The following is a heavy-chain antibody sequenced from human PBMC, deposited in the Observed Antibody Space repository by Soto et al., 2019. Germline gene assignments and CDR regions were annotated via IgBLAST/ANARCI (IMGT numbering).Heavy chain of an antibody. CDR3: ARQGYCTNGVCYHYYYGMDV. D-gene: IGHD2-8*01. CDR1: GYSISSGYY. J-gene: IGHJ6*02. V-gene: IGHV4-38-2*01. CDR2: IYHSGST. Sequence: SETLSLTCAVSGYSISSGYYWGWIRQPPGKGLEWIGSIYHSGSTYYNPSLKSRVTISVDTSKNQFSLKLSSVTAADTAVYYCARQGYCTNGVCYHYYYGMDVWGPVTTVTVSS.